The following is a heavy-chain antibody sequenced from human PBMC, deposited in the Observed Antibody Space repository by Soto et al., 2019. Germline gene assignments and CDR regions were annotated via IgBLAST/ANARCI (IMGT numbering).Heavy chain of an antibody. CDR2: IHWNGGRT. D-gene: IGHD6-19*01. V-gene: IGHV3-20*04. J-gene: IGHJ4*02. CDR3: ARLYSSDWNDYFDY. Sequence: EVQLVESGGGVVRPGGSLRLSCAASGFTFDDYGMSWVRQAPGKGLEWVSGIHWNGGRTGYADSVKGRFTISRDNAKNSLYLQMNSLRAEDTALYYCARLYSSDWNDYFDYWGQGTLVTVSS. CDR1: GFTFDDYG.